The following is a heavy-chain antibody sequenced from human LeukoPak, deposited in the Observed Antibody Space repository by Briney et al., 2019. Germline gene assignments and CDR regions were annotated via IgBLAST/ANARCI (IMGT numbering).Heavy chain of an antibody. V-gene: IGHV3-30-3*01. J-gene: IGHJ3*02. CDR1: GFTFSSYA. D-gene: IGHD4-17*01. CDR3: ARDSGDYGDYVSAFDI. Sequence: GGSLRLSRAASGFTFSSYAMHWVRQAPGKGLEWVAVISYDGSNKYYADSVKGRFTISRDNSKNTLYLQMNSLRAEDTAVYYCARDSGDYGDYVSAFDIWGQGIMVTVSS. CDR2: ISYDGSNK.